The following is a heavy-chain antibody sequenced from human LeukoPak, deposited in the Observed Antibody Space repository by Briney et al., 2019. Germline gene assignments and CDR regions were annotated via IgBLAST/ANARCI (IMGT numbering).Heavy chain of an antibody. D-gene: IGHD6-6*01. CDR3: AKDTAARRGPYGMDV. CDR2: ISGIGGST. J-gene: IGHJ6*02. Sequence: GGSLRLPCAASGFTFSSYAMIWFRQAPGKGLEWFSAISGIGGSTYYADSVKGRFTISRDNSKNTLYLQMNSLRAEDTAVYYCAKDTAARRGPYGMDVWGQGTTVTVSS. V-gene: IGHV3-23*01. CDR1: GFTFSSYA.